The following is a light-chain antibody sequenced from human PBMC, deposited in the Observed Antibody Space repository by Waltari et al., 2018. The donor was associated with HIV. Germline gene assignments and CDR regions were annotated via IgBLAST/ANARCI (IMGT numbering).Light chain of an antibody. Sequence: DIVMTQSPDSLAVSLGERATIKCKSSQNVFYSSNNRNYLSWYQQNPGQPPKLIIYWASSRQSGVPDRFSGSGSGTDFTLTISSLQAEDVAVYFCQQTYTIPPTFGGGTKVEIK. CDR1: QNVFYSSNNRNY. CDR3: QQTYTIPPT. J-gene: IGKJ4*01. CDR2: WAS. V-gene: IGKV4-1*01.